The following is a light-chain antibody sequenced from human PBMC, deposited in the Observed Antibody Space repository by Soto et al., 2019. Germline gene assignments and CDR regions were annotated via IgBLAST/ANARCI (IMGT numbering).Light chain of an antibody. CDR2: KNN. Sequence: QSVLTQPPSASETPGQRVTISCYGSNSNIGSYYVFWYQQLPGTAPRLLIFKNNQRPSGVPDRFSGFKSGTSASLAISGLRSEDEADYYCASWDDSLSGVVFGGGTKLTVL. CDR1: NSNIGSYY. J-gene: IGLJ2*01. CDR3: ASWDDSLSGVV. V-gene: IGLV1-47*01.